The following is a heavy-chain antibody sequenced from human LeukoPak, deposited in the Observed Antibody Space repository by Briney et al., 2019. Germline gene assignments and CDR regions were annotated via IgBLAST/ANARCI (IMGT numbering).Heavy chain of an antibody. CDR3: ARDVTAAFDY. Sequence: SETLSLTCAVSGASVSGSNYYWGWIRQPPGKGLEWIASMYSSGTTYYSPSLKSRVTISVDTSKNQFSLKLSSVTAADTAVYYCARDVTAAFDYWGQGTLVTVSS. J-gene: IGHJ4*02. V-gene: IGHV4-39*07. CDR2: MYSSGTT. D-gene: IGHD6-13*01. CDR1: GASVSGSNYY.